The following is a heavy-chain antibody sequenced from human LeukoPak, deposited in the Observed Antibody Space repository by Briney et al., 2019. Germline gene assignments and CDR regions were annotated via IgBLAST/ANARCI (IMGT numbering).Heavy chain of an antibody. Sequence: GGSLRLSCAASGFTFSSYSMNWVRQAPGKGLEWVSSISSSSSYIYYADSVKGRFTISRDNAKNSLYLQMNSLRAEDTAVYYCARGSSSGYYYGNYWGQGTLVTVSS. J-gene: IGHJ4*02. D-gene: IGHD3-22*01. CDR3: ARGSSSGYYYGNY. CDR2: ISSSSSYI. V-gene: IGHV3-21*01. CDR1: GFTFSSYS.